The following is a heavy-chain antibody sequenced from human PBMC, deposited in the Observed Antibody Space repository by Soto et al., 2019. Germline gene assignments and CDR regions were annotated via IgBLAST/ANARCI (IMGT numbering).Heavy chain of an antibody. CDR1: GGSISSSNYY. Sequence: QLQLQESGPGLVKPSETLSLTCTVSGGSISSSNYYWGWIRQPPGKGLEWIGSMYFSGSTYYIPYLKSRLTMSVDTSKNQFSLKLSSVTAADTARYYCARHTLRYDVLTGYFPNAFDIWGQGTMVTVSS. CDR2: MYFSGST. V-gene: IGHV4-39*01. J-gene: IGHJ3*02. D-gene: IGHD3-9*01. CDR3: ARHTLRYDVLTGYFPNAFDI.